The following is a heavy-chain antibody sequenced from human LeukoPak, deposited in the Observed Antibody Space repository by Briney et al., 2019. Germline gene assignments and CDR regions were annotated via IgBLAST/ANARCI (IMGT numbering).Heavy chain of an antibody. CDR2: IWYDGSNK. Sequence: PGRSLRLSCAASGFTFSSYGMHWVRQAPGKGLEWVAVIWYDGSNKYYADSVKGRFTISRDNSKNTLYLQMNSLRAEDTAVYYCARGDKYYYDSSGYYGDYWGQGTLVTVSS. V-gene: IGHV3-33*01. CDR3: ARGDKYYYDSSGYYGDY. D-gene: IGHD3-22*01. CDR1: GFTFSSYG. J-gene: IGHJ4*02.